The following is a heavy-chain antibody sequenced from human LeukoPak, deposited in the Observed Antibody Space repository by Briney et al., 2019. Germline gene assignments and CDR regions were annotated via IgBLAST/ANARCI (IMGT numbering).Heavy chain of an antibody. CDR1: GFTFSSYE. CDR3: AREGKYDILTVKACGTFDY. D-gene: IGHD3-9*01. CDR2: ISSCCSTI. J-gene: IGHJ4*02. V-gene: IGHV3-48*03. Sequence: GGSLRLSCAASGFTFSSYEMNWVRQAPGKGLDWVSYISSCCSTIYYADSVKGRFTISRDNAKNSLYLQMNSLRAEDTAVYYCAREGKYDILTVKACGTFDYWGQGTLVTVSS.